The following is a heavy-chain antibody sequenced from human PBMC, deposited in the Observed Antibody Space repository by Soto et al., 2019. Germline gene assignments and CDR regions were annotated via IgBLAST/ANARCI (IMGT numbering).Heavy chain of an antibody. Sequence: PGGSLRLSCAASGFTFSSYSMNWVRQAPGKGLEWVSSISSSSSYIYYADSVKGRFTISRDNAKNSLYLQMNSLRAEDTAVYYCARDGQAYYDFWSGTLAPYYFDCWGQGTLVTVSS. D-gene: IGHD3-3*01. J-gene: IGHJ4*02. CDR1: GFTFSSYS. V-gene: IGHV3-21*01. CDR3: ARDGQAYYDFWSGTLAPYYFDC. CDR2: ISSSSSYI.